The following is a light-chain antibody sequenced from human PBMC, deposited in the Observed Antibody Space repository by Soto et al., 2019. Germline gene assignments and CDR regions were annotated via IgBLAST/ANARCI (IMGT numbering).Light chain of an antibody. CDR3: GSYTSTDTPFV. J-gene: IGLJ1*01. V-gene: IGLV2-14*01. CDR2: EVS. Sequence: QSALAQPSSVSGSPGQSITISCTGTSTDVVGYNYVSWYQHHPGKGPKLIIYEVSNRPSGVSDRFSGSKSGNKAPLIISNLEAEDESDYYCGSYTSTDTPFVFGTGTKVTVL. CDR1: STDVVGYNY.